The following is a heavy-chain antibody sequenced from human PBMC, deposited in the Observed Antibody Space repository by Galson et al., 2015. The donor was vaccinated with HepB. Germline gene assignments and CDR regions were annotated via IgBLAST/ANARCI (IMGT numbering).Heavy chain of an antibody. CDR1: GYTFTGYY. D-gene: IGHD3-22*01. Sequence: SVKVSCKASGYTFTGYYMHWARQAPGQGLEWMGWINPNSGGTNYAQKFQGRVTMTRDTSISTAYMELSRLRSDDTAVYYCARNRVRHYDSSNWFDPWGQGTLVTVSS. V-gene: IGHV1-2*02. CDR2: INPNSGGT. CDR3: ARNRVRHYDSSNWFDP. J-gene: IGHJ5*02.